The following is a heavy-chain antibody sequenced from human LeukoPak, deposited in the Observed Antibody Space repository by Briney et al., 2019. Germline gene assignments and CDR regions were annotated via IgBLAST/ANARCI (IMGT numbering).Heavy chain of an antibody. D-gene: IGHD6-13*01. CDR3: AKDWPSEWQQLPDYDAFDI. J-gene: IGHJ3*02. V-gene: IGHV3-23*01. CDR1: GFTFSTYA. Sequence: GGSLRLSCAASGFTFSTYAMSWVRQGQGKGLELVSAIISGGSTYYAGSLKGRFTISRDNSKNTLYLQMNSLRADDTAVYYCAKDWPSEWQQLPDYDAFDIWGQGTMVTVSA. CDR2: IISGGST.